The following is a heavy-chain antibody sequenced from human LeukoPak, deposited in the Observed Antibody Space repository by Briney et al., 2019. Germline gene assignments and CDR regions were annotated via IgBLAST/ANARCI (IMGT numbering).Heavy chain of an antibody. CDR3: AKGGFNYPGY. D-gene: IGHD5-18*01. CDR1: GFTFTSPA. V-gene: IGHV3-23*01. Sequence: GASLRLSSAASGFTFTSPAMTWVPQAPGKGLEWVSGISASGGNTFYADAVKGRFTISRDNSKNTLYLQMNSLRADDTALYYCAKGGFNYPGYWGQGTLVTVSS. CDR2: ISASGGNT. J-gene: IGHJ4*02.